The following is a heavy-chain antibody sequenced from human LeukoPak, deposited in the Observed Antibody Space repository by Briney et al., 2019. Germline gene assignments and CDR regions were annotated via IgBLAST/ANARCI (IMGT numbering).Heavy chain of an antibody. CDR1: GFIFSDYY. Sequence: GGSLRLSCAASGFIFSDYYLIWIRQAPGKGLEWVSYISSRSATIYYADSVKGRFTISRDNAKNSPYLQMNSLRAEDTAVYYCARYATVAAHRGFDYWGQGTLVTVSS. D-gene: IGHD6-19*01. J-gene: IGHJ4*02. V-gene: IGHV3-11*04. CDR2: ISSRSATI. CDR3: ARYATVAAHRGFDY.